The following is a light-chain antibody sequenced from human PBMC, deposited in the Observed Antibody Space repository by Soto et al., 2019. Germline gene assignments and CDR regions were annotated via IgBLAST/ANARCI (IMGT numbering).Light chain of an antibody. J-gene: IGLJ1*01. CDR2: DVI. CDR1: SSNVGGYNY. CDR3: CSYAGSYTYV. Sequence: QSVLIQPRSVSGSPGQSVTISCTGTSSNVGGYNYVSWYQQHPGKAPKLMIYDVIKRPSGVPDRFSGSKSGNTASLTISGLQAEDEADYYCCSYAGSYTYVFVIGTKLTVL. V-gene: IGLV2-11*01.